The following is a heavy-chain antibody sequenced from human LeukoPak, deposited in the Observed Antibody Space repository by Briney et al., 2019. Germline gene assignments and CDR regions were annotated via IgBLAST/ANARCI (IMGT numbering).Heavy chain of an antibody. V-gene: IGHV1-24*01. D-gene: IGHD3-22*01. CDR3: ARQGDLYYDSSGTD. J-gene: IGHJ4*02. Sequence: GASVKVSCKVSGHTFTDLSMNWVRQAPGKGLEWMGGFDPEDVETIYAQKFQGRVTMTEDTSTATAYMELSSLRSEDTAVYYCARQGDLYYDSSGTDWGQGTLVTVSS. CDR1: GHTFTDLS. CDR2: FDPEDVET.